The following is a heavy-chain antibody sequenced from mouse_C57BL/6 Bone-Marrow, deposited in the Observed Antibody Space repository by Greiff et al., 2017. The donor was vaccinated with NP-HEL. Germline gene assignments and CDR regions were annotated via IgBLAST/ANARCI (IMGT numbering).Heavy chain of an antibody. CDR3: ARSCLTGWFAY. Sequence: VQLQQSGAELVRPGTSVKMSCKASGYTFTNYWIGWAKQRPGHGLEWIGVINPNYGTTSYNQKFKGKATLTVDQSSSTAYMQLNSLTSEDSAVYYCARSCLTGWFAYWGQGTLVTVSA. V-gene: IGHV1-63*01. J-gene: IGHJ3*01. CDR2: INPNYGTT. CDR1: GYTFTNYW. D-gene: IGHD4-1*01.